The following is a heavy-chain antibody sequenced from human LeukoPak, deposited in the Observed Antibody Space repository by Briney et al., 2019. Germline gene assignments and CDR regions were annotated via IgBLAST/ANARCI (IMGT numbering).Heavy chain of an antibody. D-gene: IGHD2-8*02. CDR1: GFTFSAST. V-gene: IGHV3-73*01. J-gene: IGHJ3*02. Sequence: GGSLRLSCAASGFTFSASTMHWVRQASGKGLEWVGRIRSKPNSYATAYAASVKGRFTISRDDSKNTAYLQMNSLRAEDTAVYYCAKDMRVLAGALNAFDIWGQGTMVTVSS. CDR2: IRSKPNSYAT. CDR3: AKDMRVLAGALNAFDI.